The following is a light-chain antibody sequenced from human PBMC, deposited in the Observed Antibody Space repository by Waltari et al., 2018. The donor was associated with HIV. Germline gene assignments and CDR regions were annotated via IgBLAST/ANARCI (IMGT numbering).Light chain of an antibody. Sequence: QSALTQPASVSGSPGQSITISCPGTSSNVGSHDLVSWYQQHPGEAPKPIIYEVTKRPSGVSNRFSGSKSGNTASLTISGLQAEDEADYYCCSCPRSGIRYVFGTGTKVTVL. CDR2: EVT. CDR3: CSCPRSGIRYV. J-gene: IGLJ1*01. V-gene: IGLV2-23*02. CDR1: SSNVGSHDL.